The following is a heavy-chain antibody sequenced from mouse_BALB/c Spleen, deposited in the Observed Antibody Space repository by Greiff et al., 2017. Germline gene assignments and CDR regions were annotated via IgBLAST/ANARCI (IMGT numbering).Heavy chain of an antibody. CDR1: GFTFSSYG. CDR2: ISDGGSYT. D-gene: IGHD2-1*01. J-gene: IGHJ1*01. CDR3: ARDRGNYGYFDV. Sequence: EVMLVESGGDLVKPGGSLKLSCAASGFTFSSYGMSWVRQTPEKRLEWVATISDGGSYTYYPDSVKGRFTISRDNAKNNLYLQMSSLKSEDTAMYYCARDRGNYGYFDVWGAGTTVTVAS. V-gene: IGHV5-6*01.